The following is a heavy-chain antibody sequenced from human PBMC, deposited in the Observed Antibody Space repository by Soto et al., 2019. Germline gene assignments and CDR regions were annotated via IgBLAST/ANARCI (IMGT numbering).Heavy chain of an antibody. V-gene: IGHV1-18*01. Sequence: ASVKVSCKASGYTFTSYGISWVRQAPGQGLEWMGWISAYNGNTKYAQKLQGRLTMTTDTSTSTAYMELRSLRSEDPAVYYCARALAVALIDYWGQGTLVTVSS. D-gene: IGHD6-19*01. CDR2: ISAYNGNT. CDR1: GYTFTSYG. J-gene: IGHJ4*02. CDR3: ARALAVALIDY.